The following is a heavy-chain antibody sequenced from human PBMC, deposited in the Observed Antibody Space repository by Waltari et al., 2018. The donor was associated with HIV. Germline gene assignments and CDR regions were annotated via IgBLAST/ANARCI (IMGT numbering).Heavy chain of an antibody. J-gene: IGHJ3*02. CDR1: GASISSSNW. CDR2: MYHSGST. V-gene: IGHV4-4*02. CDR3: AQRSGYSYGYGAFDI. D-gene: IGHD5-18*01. Sequence: QVQLQESGPGLVKPSGTLSLTCAVSGASISSSNWWSWVRQPPGKGLEWIGEMYHSGSTNDNSSLKSRLTISVDKSKNQFSLKLNSVTAADTAVYYCAQRSGYSYGYGAFDIWGQGTMVTVSS.